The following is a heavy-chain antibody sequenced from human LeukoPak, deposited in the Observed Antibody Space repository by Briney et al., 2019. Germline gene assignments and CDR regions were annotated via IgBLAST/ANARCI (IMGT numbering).Heavy chain of an antibody. CDR1: GFTFSNAW. Sequence: GGSLRLSCAASGFTFSNAWMTWVRQAPGKGLEWVGRIKSKTDGGTTHYGAPVTGRFTISRDDSKNTVYLQMNSLKTEDTAVYYCAKAMVRGVIIRPDAFDIWGQGTMVTVSS. CDR2: IKSKTDGGTT. CDR3: AKAMVRGVIIRPDAFDI. J-gene: IGHJ3*02. V-gene: IGHV3-15*01. D-gene: IGHD3-10*01.